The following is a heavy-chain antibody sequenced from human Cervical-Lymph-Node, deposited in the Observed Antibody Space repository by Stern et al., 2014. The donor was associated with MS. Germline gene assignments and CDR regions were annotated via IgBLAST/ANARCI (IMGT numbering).Heavy chain of an antibody. CDR1: GYTFTSYY. D-gene: IGHD3-10*01. CDR3: ARSYLFGSRGPYYFYGMDV. V-gene: IGHV1-46*03. Sequence: QVQLVESGAEVKKPGASVKVSCKASGYTFTSYYMHWVRQAPGQGLEWMGIINPSGGSTSSAQKCQGSVTMTRDTSTSTVYMELSSLRSEDTAVYLCARSYLFGSRGPYYFYGMDVWGQGTTVTVSS. CDR2: INPSGGST. J-gene: IGHJ6*02.